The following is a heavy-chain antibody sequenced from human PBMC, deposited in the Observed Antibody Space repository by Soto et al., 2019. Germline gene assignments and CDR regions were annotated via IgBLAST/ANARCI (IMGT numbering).Heavy chain of an antibody. CDR1: GGTFSRND. V-gene: IGHV1-69*06. Sequence: QVQLEQSGAEVEKPGSSVKVSCSASGGTFSRNDVSWVRQAPGQRLEWLGGVNPIFGTTKYAERFQGRVTITADKSTSTAYMELSSLTSDDTAVYYCATSPSEASGVTTALDHWGQGTLVTVSS. J-gene: IGHJ4*02. D-gene: IGHD2-21*02. CDR3: ATSPSEASGVTTALDH. CDR2: VNPIFGTT.